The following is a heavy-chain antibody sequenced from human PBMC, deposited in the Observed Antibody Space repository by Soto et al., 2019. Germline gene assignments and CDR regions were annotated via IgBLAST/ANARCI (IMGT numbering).Heavy chain of an antibody. CDR1: GGSISSGGYY. D-gene: IGHD2-15*01. V-gene: IGHV4-31*01. CDR2: IYYSGST. Sequence: QVQLQESGPGLVKPSQTLSLTCTVSGGSISSGGYYWSWIRQHPGKCREWIGYIYYSGSTYYNPSLKSPGTISVETSKNQFSLKLSSVTAADTAVYYCAREEGCSGGSCYSIDYWGQGTLVPDS. CDR3: AREEGCSGGSCYSIDY. J-gene: IGHJ4*02.